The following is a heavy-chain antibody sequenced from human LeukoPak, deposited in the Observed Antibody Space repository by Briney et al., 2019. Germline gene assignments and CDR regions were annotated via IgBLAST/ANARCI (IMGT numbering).Heavy chain of an antibody. J-gene: IGHJ4*02. D-gene: IGHD3-3*01. CDR3: ARGDFWSGYHDY. CDR1: GGSISTYY. V-gene: IGHV4-4*07. Sequence: SETLSLTCTVSGGSISTYYWSWIRQPAGKGLEWIGRIYNSGSTNYNPSLKSRVTMSVDTSKNQFSLKLSSVTAADTAVYYCARGDFWSGYHDYWGQGTLVTVSS. CDR2: IYNSGST.